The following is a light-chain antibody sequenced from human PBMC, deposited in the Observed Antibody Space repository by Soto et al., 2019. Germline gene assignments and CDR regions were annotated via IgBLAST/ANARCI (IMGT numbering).Light chain of an antibody. J-gene: IGKJ2*01. CDR3: MQALQGHT. Sequence: DIVMTQSPLSLPVTPGEPASISCRSSQSLLHSNGYNYLDWYLQKPGQSPQLLIYLGSNRASGVPDRFSGSGSGTDFTLKISRVEAEDVGVYYCMQALQGHTFGQGTKLEIK. CDR2: LGS. CDR1: QSLLHSNGYNY. V-gene: IGKV2-28*01.